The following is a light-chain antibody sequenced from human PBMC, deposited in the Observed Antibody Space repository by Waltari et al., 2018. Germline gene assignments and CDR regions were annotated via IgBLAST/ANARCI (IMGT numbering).Light chain of an antibody. CDR1: SSDVGGYNS. V-gene: IGLV2-14*01. Sequence: QSALTQPASVSGSPGQSITISCTGTSSDVGGYNSVSWYQQHPGKAPKLMIYEVTNRPSGISNRFSGPKSGNTASLTISGLQAEDEADYYCSSYTGISTPYVFGTGTKVTVL. CDR3: SSYTGISTPYV. CDR2: EVT. J-gene: IGLJ1*01.